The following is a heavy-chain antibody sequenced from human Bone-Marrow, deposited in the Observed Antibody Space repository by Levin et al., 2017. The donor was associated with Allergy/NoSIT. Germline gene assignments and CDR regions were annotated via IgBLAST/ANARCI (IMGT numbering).Heavy chain of an antibody. CDR2: IYYSGTT. Sequence: SETLSLTCTVSGGSISSSNYYWSWIRQPPGKAPEWIGYIYYSGTTYYNPSLKSRVTISVDTSKNQFSLRLSSVTAADTAVYHCARVFSSSGYYRRFDPWGQGTLVTVSS. CDR1: GGSISSSNYY. CDR3: ARVFSSSGYYRRFDP. D-gene: IGHD3-22*01. J-gene: IGHJ5*02. V-gene: IGHV4-61*01.